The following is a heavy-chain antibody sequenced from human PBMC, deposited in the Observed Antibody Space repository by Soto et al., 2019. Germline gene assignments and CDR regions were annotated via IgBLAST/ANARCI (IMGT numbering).Heavy chain of an antibody. Sequence: DVQLVESGGGLVQPGRSLRLSCAASGFIFDDFAMHWVRQAPGKGPEWVSGISWNSGSTDYAASVKGRFIISRDNARNSFYLQMNSLRPEDTALYYCARDTDSDTWNDPFDYWGQGALVIVS. CDR3: ARDTDSDTWNDPFDY. D-gene: IGHD1-1*01. V-gene: IGHV3-9*01. J-gene: IGHJ4*02. CDR2: ISWNSGST. CDR1: GFIFDDFA.